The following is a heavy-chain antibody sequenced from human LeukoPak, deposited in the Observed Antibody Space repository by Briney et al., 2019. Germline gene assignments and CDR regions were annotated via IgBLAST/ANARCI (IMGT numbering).Heavy chain of an antibody. J-gene: IGHJ4*02. V-gene: IGHV1-18*01. D-gene: IGHD3-3*01. CDR2: ISAYNGNT. CDR3: ARETTIFGTNYFDY. CDR1: GYTFTSYG. Sequence: GASVKISCKASGYTFTSYGISWVRQAPEQGLEWMGWISAYNGNTNYAQKLQGRVTMTTGTSTSTAYMELRSLRSDDTAVYYCARETTIFGTNYFDYWGQGTLVTVSS.